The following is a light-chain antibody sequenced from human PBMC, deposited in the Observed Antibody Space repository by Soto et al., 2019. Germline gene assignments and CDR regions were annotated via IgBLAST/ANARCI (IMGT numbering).Light chain of an antibody. Sequence: QAVLTQPPSVFGAPGQRVTISCTGSSSNIGAGYYVHWYQQFPGTAPKLLIYGDTNRPSGVPDRFSGSKSGTSASLAITGLQAEDEAEYYCQSYDSSLSVLFGGGTKLTVL. CDR1: SSNIGAGYY. V-gene: IGLV1-40*01. CDR3: QSYDSSLSVL. CDR2: GDT. J-gene: IGLJ3*02.